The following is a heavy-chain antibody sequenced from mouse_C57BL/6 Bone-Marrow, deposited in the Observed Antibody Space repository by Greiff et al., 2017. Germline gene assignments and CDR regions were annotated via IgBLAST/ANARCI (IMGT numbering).Heavy chain of an antibody. V-gene: IGHV7-3*01. D-gene: IGHD1-3*01. Sequence: EVKLVESGGGLVQPGGSLSLSCAASGFTFTDYYMSWVRQPPGKALEWLGFIRNKANGYTTEYSASVKGLFTITRDNSQSILYLQINALRADDSATFYCTRSLTIFDYWGQGTTLTVSS. CDR3: TRSLTIFDY. J-gene: IGHJ2*01. CDR2: IRNKANGYTT. CDR1: GFTFTDYY.